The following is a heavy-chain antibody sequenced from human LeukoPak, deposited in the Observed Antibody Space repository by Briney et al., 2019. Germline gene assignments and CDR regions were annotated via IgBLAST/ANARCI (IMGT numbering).Heavy chain of an antibody. V-gene: IGHV4-59*08. CDR3: ARHPSNFWSGYYTAYFDY. J-gene: IGHJ4*02. CDR2: IYYSGST. CDR1: GGSISSYY. Sequence: PSETLSLTCTVSGGSISSYYWSWIRQPPGKGLEWIGYIYYSGSTSYNPSLKSRITISVDTSKNQFSLRLSSVTAADTAVYYCARHPSNFWSGYYTAYFDYWGQGTLVTVSS. D-gene: IGHD3-3*01.